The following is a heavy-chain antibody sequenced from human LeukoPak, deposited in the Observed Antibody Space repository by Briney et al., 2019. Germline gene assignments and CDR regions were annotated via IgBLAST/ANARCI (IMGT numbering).Heavy chain of an antibody. CDR3: ARDKYYERYFGS. D-gene: IGHD3-22*01. CDR2: IKQDGSEK. V-gene: IGHV3-7*01. CDR1: GFTLNSNW. Sequence: GGSLTLSCAASGFTLNSNWMSWVRQAPGKGLEWVANIKQDGSEKYYVDSVKGRFTISRDNAKNPLSLQMNSLRAEDTAVYYCARDKYYERYFGSRGQGTLVTVSS. J-gene: IGHJ4*02.